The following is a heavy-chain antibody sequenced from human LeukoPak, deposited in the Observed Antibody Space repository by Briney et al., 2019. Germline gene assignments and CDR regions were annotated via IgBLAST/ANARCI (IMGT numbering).Heavy chain of an antibody. CDR2: ISSSGSTI. J-gene: IGHJ4*02. CDR1: AFTFSSYE. CDR3: ASLFIVATIRDYFDY. V-gene: IGHV3-48*03. D-gene: IGHD5-12*01. Sequence: PGGSLRLSCAASAFTFSSYEVNWVRQAPGKGLEWVSYISSSGSTIYYADSVKGRLTISRDNAKNSLYLQMNSLRAEDTAVYYRASLFIVATIRDYFDYWGQGTLVTVSS.